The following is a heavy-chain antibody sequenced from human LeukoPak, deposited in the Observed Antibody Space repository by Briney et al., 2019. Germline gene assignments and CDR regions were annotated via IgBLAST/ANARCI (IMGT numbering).Heavy chain of an antibody. V-gene: IGHV3-30*18. CDR3: AKDQAVVVPAADTVQYYYYGMDV. J-gene: IGHJ6*02. D-gene: IGHD2-2*01. CDR1: GFTFSSYG. CDR2: ISYDGSNK. Sequence: GGSLRLSCAASGFTFSSYGMHWVRQAPGKGLGWVAVISYDGSNKYYADSVKGRFTISRDNSKNTLYLQMNSLRAEDTAVYYCAKDQAVVVPAADTVQYYYYGMDVWGQGTTVTVSS.